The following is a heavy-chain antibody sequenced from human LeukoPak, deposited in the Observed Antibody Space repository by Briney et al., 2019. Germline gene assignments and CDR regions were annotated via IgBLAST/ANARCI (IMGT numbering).Heavy chain of an antibody. CDR2: IRYDGSNK. CDR1: GFTISSYG. D-gene: IGHD6-13*01. CDR3: AKDHSSSWYVGNFDY. Sequence: GGSLRLSCAASGFTISSYGMHWVRQAPGKGLEWEAFIRYDGSNKYYADSVKGRFTISRDNSKNTLYLQMNSLRAEDTAVYYCAKDHSSSWYVGNFDYWGQGTLVTVSS. V-gene: IGHV3-30*02. J-gene: IGHJ4*02.